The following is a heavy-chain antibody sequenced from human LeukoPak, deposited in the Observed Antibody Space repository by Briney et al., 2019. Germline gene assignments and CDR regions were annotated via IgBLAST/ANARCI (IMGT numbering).Heavy chain of an antibody. CDR1: GGSFSGCY. CDR3: ARDSGGTDY. J-gene: IGHJ4*02. D-gene: IGHD2-15*01. Sequence: SETLSLTCAVYGGSFSGCYWSWIRQPPGKGLEWIGEINHSGSTNYNPSLKSRVTISVDTSKNQYSLKLSSVTAADTAVYYCARDSGGTDYWGQGTVVTVSS. V-gene: IGHV4-34*01. CDR2: INHSGST.